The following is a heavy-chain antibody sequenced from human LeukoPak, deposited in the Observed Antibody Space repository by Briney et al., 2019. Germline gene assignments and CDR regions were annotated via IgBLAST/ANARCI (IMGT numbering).Heavy chain of an antibody. J-gene: IGHJ4*02. CDR1: GGTFSTYA. CDR3: ATPRTNYYGSGSYYYFDY. D-gene: IGHD3-10*01. V-gene: IGHV1-69*05. CDR2: IIPIFGTA. Sequence: SVKVSCKASGGTFSTYAISWVRQAPGQGLEWMGGIIPIFGTANYAQKFQGRVTITTDESTSTAYMELSSLRSEDTAVYYCATPRTNYYGSGSYYYFDYWGQGTLVTVSS.